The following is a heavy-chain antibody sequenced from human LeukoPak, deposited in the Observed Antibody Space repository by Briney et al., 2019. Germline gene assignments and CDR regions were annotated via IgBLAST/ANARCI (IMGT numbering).Heavy chain of an antibody. Sequence: GGSLRLSCAASGFTFSDYYMGWIRQAPGKGLEWISYISGSGSATYYTDSVKGRFTISRDNAKNSLYLQMNSLRAEDTAVYYCARSWDRITFIGFDPWGQGTLVTVSS. CDR1: GFTFSDYY. CDR2: ISGSGSAT. CDR3: ARSWDRITFIGFDP. J-gene: IGHJ5*02. V-gene: IGHV3-11*04. D-gene: IGHD2/OR15-2a*01.